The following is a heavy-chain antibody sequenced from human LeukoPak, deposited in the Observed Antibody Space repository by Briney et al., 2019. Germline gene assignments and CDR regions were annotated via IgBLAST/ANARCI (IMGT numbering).Heavy chain of an antibody. CDR1: GYTSNTYG. CDR3: ARSSRGIAVAGDEFDY. D-gene: IGHD6-19*01. J-gene: IGHJ4*02. V-gene: IGHV1-18*01. CDR2: INVYNGDS. Sequence: ASVKVSCKTSGYTSNTYGINWMRQAPGQGLEWMAWINVYNGDSNYAQKVQGRLTVTTDTSTSTAYMDLRNLKSDDTAVYYCARSSRGIAVAGDEFDYWGQGTLVTV.